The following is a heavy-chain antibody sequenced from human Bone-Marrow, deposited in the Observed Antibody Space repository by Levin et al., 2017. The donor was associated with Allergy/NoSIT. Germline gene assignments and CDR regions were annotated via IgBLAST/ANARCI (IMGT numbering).Heavy chain of an antibody. CDR3: TRDTFGVDDY. CDR2: INEDGSTI. Sequence: GGSLRLSCAASGFSVSRYWMHWVRQAPGKGLAWVSRINEDGSTINYADSVEGRFTISRDNAKNTLYLQMNNLRVEDTAVYYCTRDTFGVDDYWGQGTMVTVSS. D-gene: IGHD3-3*01. J-gene: IGHJ4*02. V-gene: IGHV3-74*01. CDR1: GFSVSRYW.